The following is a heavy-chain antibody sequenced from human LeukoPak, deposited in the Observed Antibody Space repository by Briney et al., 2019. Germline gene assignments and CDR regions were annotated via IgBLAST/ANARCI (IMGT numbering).Heavy chain of an antibody. CDR3: ARYSYGARFGY. D-gene: IGHD5-18*01. Sequence: SETLSRTCAVYGGSFSGYYWSWIRQPPGKGLEWIGEINHSGRTNSNPSLKSRVTLSVDTSKNHFSLKLSSVTAADTAVYYCARYSYGARFGYWGQGTLVTVSS. V-gene: IGHV4-34*01. CDR2: INHSGRT. CDR1: GGSFSGYY. J-gene: IGHJ4*02.